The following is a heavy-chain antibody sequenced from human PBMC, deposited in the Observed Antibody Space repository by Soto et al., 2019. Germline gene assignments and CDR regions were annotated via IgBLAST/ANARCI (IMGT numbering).Heavy chain of an antibody. D-gene: IGHD1-1*01. Sequence: GASVKVSCKASGYTFTSYAMHWVRQAPGQRLEWMGWINAGNGNTKYSQKFQGRVTITRDTSASTAYMELSSLRSEDTAVYYCARGRETGTTPPDYFDYWGQGTLVTVSS. J-gene: IGHJ4*01. CDR2: INAGNGNT. CDR3: ARGRETGTTPPDYFDY. V-gene: IGHV1-3*01. CDR1: GYTFTSYA.